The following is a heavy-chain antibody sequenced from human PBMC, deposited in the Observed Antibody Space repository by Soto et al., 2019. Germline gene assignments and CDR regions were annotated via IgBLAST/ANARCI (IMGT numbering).Heavy chain of an antibody. Sequence: SETLSLTCTVSGCSISSSSYYWGWIRQPPGKGLEWIGEIYYSGSTNYNPSLKSRVTISVDTSKNQFSLKLSSVTAADTAVYYCARDWGVYDSDITAHIPHLDSWGQGTPVTVSS. J-gene: IGHJ4*02. D-gene: IGHD3-22*01. CDR1: GCSISSSSYY. V-gene: IGHV4-39*07. CDR3: ARDWGVYDSDITAHIPHLDS. CDR2: IYYSGST.